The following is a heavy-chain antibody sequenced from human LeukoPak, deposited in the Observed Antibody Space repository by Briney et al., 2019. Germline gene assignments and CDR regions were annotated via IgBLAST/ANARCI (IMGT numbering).Heavy chain of an antibody. D-gene: IGHD3-22*01. CDR2: IIPILGIA. Sequence: ASVKVSCKASGGTFSSYAISWVRQAPGQGLEWMGRIIPILGIANYAQKFQGRVTITADKSTSTAYMELSSLRSEDTAVYYCARESENYYDSSGYYSNWYFDLWGRGTLVTVSS. V-gene: IGHV1-69*04. J-gene: IGHJ2*01. CDR1: GGTFSSYA. CDR3: ARESENYYDSSGYYSNWYFDL.